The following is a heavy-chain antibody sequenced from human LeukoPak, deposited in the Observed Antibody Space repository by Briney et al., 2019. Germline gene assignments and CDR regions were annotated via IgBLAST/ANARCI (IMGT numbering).Heavy chain of an antibody. D-gene: IGHD3-22*01. Sequence: NSSETLSLTCTVSDDSISSGSYYWSWIRQPAGKGLEWIGRIYASGSTNYNPSLKSRVTISVDTSKNQFSLKLSSVTAADTAVYYCARGRGSSGYDWTPVDAFDIWGQGTMVTVSS. V-gene: IGHV4-61*02. CDR3: ARGRGSSGYDWTPVDAFDI. CDR2: IYASGST. CDR1: DDSISSGSYY. J-gene: IGHJ3*02.